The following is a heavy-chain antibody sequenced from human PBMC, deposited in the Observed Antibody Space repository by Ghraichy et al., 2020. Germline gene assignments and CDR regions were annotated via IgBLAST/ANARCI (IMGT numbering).Heavy chain of an antibody. Sequence: ASVKVSCKASGYTFTNYGISWVRQAPGQGLEWMGWISPYNGNTKYAQKLQGRVTMTTDTSTSTAYMELRSVRSDDTAVYFCAKSAIFGVIIIGWFDPWGQGTLVTVSS. J-gene: IGHJ5*02. CDR2: ISPYNGNT. CDR3: AKSAIFGVIIIGWFDP. D-gene: IGHD3-3*01. CDR1: GYTFTNYG. V-gene: IGHV1-18*04.